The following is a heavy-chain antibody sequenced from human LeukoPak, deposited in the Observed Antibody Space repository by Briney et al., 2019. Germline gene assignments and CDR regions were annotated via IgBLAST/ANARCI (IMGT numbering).Heavy chain of an antibody. CDR3: ARGFPSYYGSGSYYEPFDY. CDR2: IYYSGST. CDR1: GGSISSYY. V-gene: IGHV4-59*12. Sequence: SETLSLTCTVSGGSISSYYWSWIRQPPGKGLEWIGYIYYSGSTNYNPSLKSRVTISVDTSKNQFSLKLSSVTAADTAVYYCARGFPSYYGSGSYYEPFDYWGQGTLVTVSS. D-gene: IGHD3-10*01. J-gene: IGHJ4*02.